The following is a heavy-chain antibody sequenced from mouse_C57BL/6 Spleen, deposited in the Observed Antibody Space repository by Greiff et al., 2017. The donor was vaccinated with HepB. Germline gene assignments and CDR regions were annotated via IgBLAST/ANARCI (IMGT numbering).Heavy chain of an antibody. CDR2: IDPSDSYT. CDR1: GYTFTSYW. V-gene: IGHV1-69*01. CDR3: ARGTLGGYYFDY. D-gene: IGHD3-3*01. J-gene: IGHJ2*01. Sequence: QVQLQQPGAELVMPGASVKLSCKASGYTFTSYWMHWVKQRPGQGLEWIGEIDPSDSYTNYNQKFKGESTLTVDKSSSTAYMQLSSLTSEDSAVYYCARGTLGGYYFDYWGQGTTLTVSS.